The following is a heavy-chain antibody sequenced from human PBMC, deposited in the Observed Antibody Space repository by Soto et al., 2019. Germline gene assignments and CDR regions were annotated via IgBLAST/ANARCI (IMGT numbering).Heavy chain of an antibody. CDR3: AKDRSTYYLVPPFDP. J-gene: IGHJ5*02. Sequence: SETLSLTCAVYGGSFSGYYGTWIRQPPGTGLEWIGEINHSGSTNYNPSLKSRVTISVDTSKNQFSLKLTSVTAADTAVYYCAKDRSTYYLVPPFDPWGQGTLVTVSS. CDR2: INHSGST. CDR1: GGSFSGYY. V-gene: IGHV4-34*01. D-gene: IGHD3-10*01.